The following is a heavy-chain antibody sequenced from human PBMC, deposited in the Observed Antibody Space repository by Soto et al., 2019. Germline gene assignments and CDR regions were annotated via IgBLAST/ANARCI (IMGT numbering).Heavy chain of an antibody. CDR2: TGLNGRTT. Sequence: PGASLRLSCAASGFPFSMSAMTWVRQAPGKGLEWVSTTGLNGRTTYYADSVKGRFTVSRDNTKNTLDLQMASLRAEDTAVYYCATVHSTSRSFDYWGQGTLVTVSS. CDR1: GFPFSMSA. J-gene: IGHJ4*02. V-gene: IGHV3-23*01. D-gene: IGHD6-6*01. CDR3: ATVHSTSRSFDY.